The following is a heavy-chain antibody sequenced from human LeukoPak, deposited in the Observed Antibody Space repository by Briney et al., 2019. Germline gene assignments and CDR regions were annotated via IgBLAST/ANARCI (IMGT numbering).Heavy chain of an antibody. D-gene: IGHD2-15*01. CDR2: ISAYNGNT. Sequence: ASVKVSCKASGYTFNSFGISWVRQAPGQGLEWMGWISAYNGNTHHPEKLQGRLTMTTDTPTSTAYMELRSLRSDDTAVYYCARDPVMMVGPYYYGKAVGGQGTTVTVSS. J-gene: IGHJ6*02. CDR3: ARDPVMMVGPYYYGKAV. CDR1: GYTFNSFG. V-gene: IGHV1-18*01.